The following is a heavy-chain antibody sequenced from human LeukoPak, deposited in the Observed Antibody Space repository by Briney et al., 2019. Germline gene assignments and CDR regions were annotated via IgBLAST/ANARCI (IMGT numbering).Heavy chain of an antibody. D-gene: IGHD6-13*01. CDR2: MNPNSGNT. Sequence: GASVKVSCKASGYTFTSYDINWVRQATGQGLEWMGWMNPNSGNTGYAQKFQGRVTMTRNTSISTAYMELSSLGSEDTAVYYCARGGSSWYGLYYYYMDVWGKGTTVTVSS. CDR1: GYTFTSYD. CDR3: ARGGSSWYGLYYYYMDV. V-gene: IGHV1-8*01. J-gene: IGHJ6*03.